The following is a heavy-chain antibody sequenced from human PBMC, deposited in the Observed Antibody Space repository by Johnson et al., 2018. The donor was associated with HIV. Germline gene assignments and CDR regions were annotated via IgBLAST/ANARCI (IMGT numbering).Heavy chain of an antibody. Sequence: EQLVESGGGLVQPGGSLRLSCAASGFTFSSYWMSWVRQAPGKGLEWVANIKQDGSEKYYVDSVKGRFSISRENVKKSLYLQMNSLRAEDTAVYYCAKEGRPGAFDIWGQGTMVTVSS. D-gene: IGHD3-10*01. CDR3: AKEGRPGAFDI. V-gene: IGHV3-7*03. CDR1: GFTFSSYW. CDR2: IKQDGSEK. J-gene: IGHJ3*02.